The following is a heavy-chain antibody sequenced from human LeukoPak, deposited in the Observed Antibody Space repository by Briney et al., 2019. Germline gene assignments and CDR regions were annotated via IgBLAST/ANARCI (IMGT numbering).Heavy chain of an antibody. V-gene: IGHV4-4*07. CDR1: GGSISSYY. CDR3: ARDGPSIAARPPPWFDP. J-gene: IGHJ5*02. Sequence: PSETLSLTCTVSGGSISSYYWSWIRQPAGKGLEWIGRIYTSGSTNYNPSLKSRVTMSVDTSKNQFSLKLSSVTAADTAVYYCARDGPSIAARPPPWFDPWGQGTLVTVSS. D-gene: IGHD6-6*01. CDR2: IYTSGST.